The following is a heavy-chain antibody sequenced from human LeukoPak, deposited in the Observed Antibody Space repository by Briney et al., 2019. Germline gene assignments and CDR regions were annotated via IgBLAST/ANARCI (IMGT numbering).Heavy chain of an antibody. V-gene: IGHV1-46*01. Sequence: GASVKLSCKASGYTFTSYYMHWVRQAPGQGPEWMAIINPSGGSINYAQKFQGEVTLTRDASTSTVYMELSSLRSEDTAVYYCARGTYYHGSGSYPHFDYWGQGTLITVSS. CDR1: GYTFTSYY. CDR2: INPSGGSI. J-gene: IGHJ4*02. D-gene: IGHD3-10*01. CDR3: ARGTYYHGSGSYPHFDY.